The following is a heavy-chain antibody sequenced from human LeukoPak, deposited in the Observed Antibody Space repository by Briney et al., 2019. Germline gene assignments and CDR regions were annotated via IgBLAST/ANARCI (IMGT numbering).Heavy chain of an antibody. D-gene: IGHD3-10*01. CDR1: GFTFSNAW. CDR3: TTDYGSGSYRYFNY. J-gene: IGHJ4*02. Sequence: GGSLRLSCAASGFTFSNAWMSWVRQAPGKGLEWVGRIKTKTDGGTTDYAPPVKGRFTISRDDSKNTLYLQMNSLKTEDTAVYYCTTDYGSGSYRYFNYWGQGTLVTVSS. V-gene: IGHV3-15*01. CDR2: IKTKTDGGTT.